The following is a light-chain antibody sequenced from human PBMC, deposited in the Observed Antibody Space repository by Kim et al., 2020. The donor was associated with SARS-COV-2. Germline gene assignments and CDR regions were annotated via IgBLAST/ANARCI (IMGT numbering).Light chain of an antibody. CDR3: QKYNSALT. CDR1: QGISNY. CDR2: AAS. Sequence: LSASVGDRVTITCRASQGISNYLAWYQQKPGKVPKLLIYAASALQSGVPSRFSGSGSGTDFTLTISSLQPEDVATYYCQKYNSALTFGQGTRLEIK. V-gene: IGKV1-27*01. J-gene: IGKJ5*01.